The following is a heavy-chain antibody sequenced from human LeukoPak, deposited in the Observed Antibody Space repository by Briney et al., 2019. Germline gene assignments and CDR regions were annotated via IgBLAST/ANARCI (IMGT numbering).Heavy chain of an antibody. D-gene: IGHD5-18*01. CDR1: GYTFTSYG. CDR2: ISAYNGNT. Sequence: ASVKVSCKASGYTFTSYGISWVRQAPGQGREWMGWISAYNGNTNYAQKLQGRVTMTTDTSTSTAYMELRSLRSDDTAVYYCARGAVDTAMVTVIDYWGQGTLVTVSS. V-gene: IGHV1-18*01. CDR3: ARGAVDTAMVTVIDY. J-gene: IGHJ4*02.